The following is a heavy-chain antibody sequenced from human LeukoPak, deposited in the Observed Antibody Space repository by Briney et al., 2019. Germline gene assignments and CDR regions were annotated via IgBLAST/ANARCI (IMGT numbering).Heavy chain of an antibody. CDR2: INTSGGST. V-gene: IGHV3-23*01. CDR3: AKNGDRGAYCSGGSCYPYFYYYMDV. J-gene: IGHJ6*03. D-gene: IGHD2-15*01. CDR1: GFTFSSYG. Sequence: GGTLRLSCAASGFTFSSYGMSWVRQAPGKGLEWVSAINTSGGSTYYADSVKGRFTISRDNSKNTLYLQMNSLRAEDTAIYYCAKNGDRGAYCSGGSCYPYFYYYMDVWVKGTTVTISS.